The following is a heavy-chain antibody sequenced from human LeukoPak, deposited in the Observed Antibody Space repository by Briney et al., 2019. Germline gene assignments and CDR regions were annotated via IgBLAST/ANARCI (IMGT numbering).Heavy chain of an antibody. J-gene: IGHJ4*02. CDR3: ARDGGWYSQSIDY. Sequence: GGSLRLSCAASGFTFSSYSMSWVRQAPGKGLEWVSSISSSSSYIYYAGSVKGRFTISRDNAKNSLYLQMNSLRAEDTAVYYCARDGGWYSQSIDYWGQGTLVTVSS. V-gene: IGHV3-21*01. D-gene: IGHD6-19*01. CDR1: GFTFSSYS. CDR2: ISSSSSYI.